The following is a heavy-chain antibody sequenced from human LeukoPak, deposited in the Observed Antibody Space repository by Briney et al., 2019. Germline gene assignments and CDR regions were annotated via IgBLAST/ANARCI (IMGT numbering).Heavy chain of an antibody. CDR3: AKVGFCSSTHCSAFDY. CDR2: IYPGDSDG. CDR1: GYSFTNYW. V-gene: IGHV5-51*01. Sequence: GESLKISFKVSGYSFTNYWIVLAPQMPGKGLEWMGIIYPGDSDGRYSPSFQGQVIISADKSISTAYLQWSSRKASDTAMYYCAKVGFCSSTHCSAFDYWGQGTLVTVSS. J-gene: IGHJ4*02. D-gene: IGHD2-2*01.